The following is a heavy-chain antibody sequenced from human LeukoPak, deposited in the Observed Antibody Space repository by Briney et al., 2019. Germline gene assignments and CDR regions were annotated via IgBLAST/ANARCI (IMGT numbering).Heavy chain of an antibody. CDR3: ARGKENAAMLTDY. CDR1: GGTFSSYA. D-gene: IGHD5-18*01. CDR2: IIPIFGTA. V-gene: IGHV1-69*13. J-gene: IGHJ4*02. Sequence: GASVKVSCKASGGTFSSYAISWVRQAPGQGLEWMGGIIPIFGTANYAQKFQGRVTITADESTSTAYMELSSLRSEDTAVYFCARGKENAAMLTDYWGQGTLVTVSS.